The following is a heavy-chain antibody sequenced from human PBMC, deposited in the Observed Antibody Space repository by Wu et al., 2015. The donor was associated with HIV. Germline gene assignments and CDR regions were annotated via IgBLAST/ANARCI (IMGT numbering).Heavy chain of an antibody. Sequence: QVQLVQSGAEVRKPGSSVKVSCKASGGIFSNYDINWVRQAPGQGLEWMGGINPLFGTTKHAERFQDRVTFTTDESKSTAYMELSSLRSEDTAVYYCARNTDSVATSLYSLGVWGQGTTVTVSS. CDR2: INPLFGTT. J-gene: IGHJ6*02. D-gene: IGHD5-12*01. V-gene: IGHV1-69*05. CDR3: ARNTDSVATSLYSLGV. CDR1: GGIFSNYD.